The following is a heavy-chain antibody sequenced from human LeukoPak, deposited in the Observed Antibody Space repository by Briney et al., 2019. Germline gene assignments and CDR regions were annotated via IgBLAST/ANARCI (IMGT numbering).Heavy chain of an antibody. V-gene: IGHV3-74*01. J-gene: IGHJ3*02. CDR3: ATITIPPGGDAFDI. CDR1: GFTFSSYW. Sequence: PGGSLRLSCAASGFTFSSYWMHWVRQAPGKGLVWVSRINTDGSSTSYADSVKGRFTISRDNAKNTLYLQMNSLRAEDTAVYYCATITIPPGGDAFDIWGQGTVVTVSS. D-gene: IGHD3-3*01. CDR2: INTDGSST.